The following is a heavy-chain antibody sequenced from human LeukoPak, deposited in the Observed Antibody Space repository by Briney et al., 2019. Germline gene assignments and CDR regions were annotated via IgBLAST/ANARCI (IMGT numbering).Heavy chain of an antibody. CDR3: ARVEGSGWNDFDY. CDR2: ISSSSSYI. J-gene: IGHJ4*02. Sequence: GGSLRLSCAASGFTFSSYSMNWVRQAPGKGLEWVSSISSSSSYIYYADSVKGRFTISRDNAKNSLYLQMNSLRAEDTAVYYCARVEGSGWNDFDYWGQGTLVTVSS. CDR1: GFTFSSYS. V-gene: IGHV3-21*01. D-gene: IGHD6-19*01.